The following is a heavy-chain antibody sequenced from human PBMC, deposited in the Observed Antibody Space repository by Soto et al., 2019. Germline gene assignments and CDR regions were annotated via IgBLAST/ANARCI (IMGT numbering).Heavy chain of an antibody. Sequence: SGPTLVNPTQTLTLTCTFSGFSLSTSGMCVSWIRQPPGKALEWLAFIDWVDDKYYSTSLKTRLTISKDTSKNQVVLTMTNMDPVDTATYYCARIVVVTAPTYCYYGVDVWGQGTTVTVSS. J-gene: IGHJ6*02. CDR3: ARIVVVTAPTYCYYGVDV. CDR2: IDWVDDK. V-gene: IGHV2-70*01. CDR1: GFSLSTSGMC. D-gene: IGHD2-21*02.